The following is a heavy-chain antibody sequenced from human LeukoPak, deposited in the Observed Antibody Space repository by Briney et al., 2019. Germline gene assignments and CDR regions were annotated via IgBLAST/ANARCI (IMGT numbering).Heavy chain of an antibody. D-gene: IGHD4-17*01. CDR1: GFTFSSYW. Sequence: TGGSLRLSCAASGFTFSSYWMSWVRQAPGKGLEWVAVISYDGSNKYYADSVKGRFTISRDNSKNTLYLQMNSLRAEDTAVYYCARALDDYGDLWGQGTLVTVSS. V-gene: IGHV3-30-3*01. CDR3: ARALDDYGDL. CDR2: ISYDGSNK. J-gene: IGHJ5*02.